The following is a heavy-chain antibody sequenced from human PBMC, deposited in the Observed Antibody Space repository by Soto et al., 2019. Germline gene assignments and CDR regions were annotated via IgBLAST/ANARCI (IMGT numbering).Heavy chain of an antibody. Sequence: QVQLVESGGGVVQPGRSLRLSCAASGFTFSSYGMHWVRLTPGKGLEWVALIWNDGTNPYYADSVQGRFTISRDNSKGILYLQMNSLRADDTAVYYCAKDPYPVVVVPAANGMDVWGQGTTVTVSS. CDR1: GFTFSSYG. D-gene: IGHD2-2*01. CDR2: IWNDGTNP. V-gene: IGHV3-33*06. J-gene: IGHJ6*02. CDR3: AKDPYPVVVVPAANGMDV.